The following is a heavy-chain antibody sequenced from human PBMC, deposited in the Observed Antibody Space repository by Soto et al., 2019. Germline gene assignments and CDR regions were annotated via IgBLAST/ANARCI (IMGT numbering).Heavy chain of an antibody. CDR1: GFSLSNARMG. V-gene: IGHV2-26*01. J-gene: IGHJ4*02. CDR2: IFSNDEK. CDR3: ERMRVGIAAAGRFVY. D-gene: IGHD6-13*01. Sequence: QVTLKESGPVLVKPTETLTLTCTVSGFSLSNARMGVSFIRQPPGKALEWLAHIFSNDEKSYSPFLKSRLTISVNNSKRQVVLTKTKKDSVDTATDYSERMRVGIAAAGRFVYWGQGTLVNVSS.